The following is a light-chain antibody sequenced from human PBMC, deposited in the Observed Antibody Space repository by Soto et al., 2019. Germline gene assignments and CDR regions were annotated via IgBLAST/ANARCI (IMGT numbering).Light chain of an antibody. Sequence: DIQMTQSPSTLSASVGDRVTITCRASQSISSWLAWYQQKPGKAPKLLIYDASRLESGVPSRFSGSGSGTEFTLTISSLQPDDFATYYCQKYNSYSWTFGQGTKVDIK. J-gene: IGKJ1*01. CDR3: QKYNSYSWT. V-gene: IGKV1-5*01. CDR2: DAS. CDR1: QSISSW.